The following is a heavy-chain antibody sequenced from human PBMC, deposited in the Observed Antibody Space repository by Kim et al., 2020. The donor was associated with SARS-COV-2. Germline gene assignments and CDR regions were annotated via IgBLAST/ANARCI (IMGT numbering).Heavy chain of an antibody. D-gene: IGHD3-10*01. CDR3: ASSMVYGVISAFDV. Sequence: ASVKVSCKASGNTFSSYAMNWVRQAPGQGLEWMGWINTNTGNPTYAQGFTGRFVFSLDTSVSTTYLRITSLKSEDTAVYYCASSMVYGVISAFDVWGQGTMVTVSS. V-gene: IGHV7-4-1*02. J-gene: IGHJ3*01. CDR1: GNTFSSYA. CDR2: INTNTGNP.